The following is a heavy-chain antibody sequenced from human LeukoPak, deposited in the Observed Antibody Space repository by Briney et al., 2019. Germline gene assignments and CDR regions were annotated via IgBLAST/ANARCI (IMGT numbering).Heavy chain of an antibody. D-gene: IGHD3-9*01. Sequence: PGGSLRLSCAASGFTFSSYGMHWVRQAPGKGLEWVAVISYDGSNKYYADSVRGRFTISRDNSKNTLYLQMNSLSAEDTAVYYCAKDYYDILTGYYSGHGFDYWGQGTLVTVSS. CDR3: AKDYYDILTGYYSGHGFDY. J-gene: IGHJ4*02. CDR1: GFTFSSYG. V-gene: IGHV3-30*18. CDR2: ISYDGSNK.